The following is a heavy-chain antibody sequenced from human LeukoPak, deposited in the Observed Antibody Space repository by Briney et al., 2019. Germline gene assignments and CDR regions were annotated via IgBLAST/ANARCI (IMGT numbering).Heavy chain of an antibody. CDR1: GYTFTGYY. J-gene: IGHJ4*02. V-gene: IGHV1-2*06. D-gene: IGHD3-3*01. Sequence: ASVKVSCKTSGYTFTGYYIHWVRQAPGQGLEWMGRINPNSGGTNYAQKFQGRVTMTRDTSISTAYMELSRLRSDDTAVYYCARAPPAYYGFWSYWGQGTLVTVSS. CDR2: INPNSGGT. CDR3: ARAPPAYYGFWSY.